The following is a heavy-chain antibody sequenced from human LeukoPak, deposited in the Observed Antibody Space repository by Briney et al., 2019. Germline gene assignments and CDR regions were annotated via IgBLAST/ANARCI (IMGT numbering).Heavy chain of an antibody. Sequence: GGSLRLSCAASGLAFNNAWMTWVRQAPGKGLEWVSVIYTAGSTYYADSAKGRFTISRDNSKNTVYLQMNSLRAEDTAVYYCVSRRDYGINSWGQGTLVTVSS. V-gene: IGHV3-53*01. CDR3: VSRRDYGINS. J-gene: IGHJ4*02. CDR2: IYTAGST. CDR1: GLAFNNAW. D-gene: IGHD4-17*01.